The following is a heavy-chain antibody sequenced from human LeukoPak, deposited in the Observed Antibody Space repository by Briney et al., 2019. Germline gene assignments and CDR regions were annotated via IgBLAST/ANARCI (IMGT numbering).Heavy chain of an antibody. V-gene: IGHV1-69*13. CDR2: IIPIFGTA. CDR1: GGTFSSYA. CDR3: AREPSGYPGGDY. Sequence: SVKVSCKASGGTFSSYAISWVRQAPGQGLEWMGGIIPIFGTANYAQKFQGRVTITADESTSTAYMELSSLRSEDTAVYYCAREPSGYPGGDYWGQGTLVTVSS. D-gene: IGHD2-15*01. J-gene: IGHJ4*02.